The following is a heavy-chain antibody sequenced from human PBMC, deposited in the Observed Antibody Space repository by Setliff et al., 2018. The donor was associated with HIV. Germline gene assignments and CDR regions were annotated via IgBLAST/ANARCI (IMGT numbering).Heavy chain of an antibody. CDR2: IHYDGSTT. Sequence: GGSLRLSFAASGFTFSSYEMNWVRQAPGKGLVWVSRIHYDGSTTNYADFVKGRFTISRDNAKNTLYLQMNSLRAEDTAVYYCARSGTYYDFWSAPPGYHYYMDVWGKGTTVTVSS. J-gene: IGHJ6*03. CDR1: GFTFSSYE. D-gene: IGHD3-3*01. CDR3: ARSGTYYDFWSAPPGYHYYMDV. V-gene: IGHV3-74*01.